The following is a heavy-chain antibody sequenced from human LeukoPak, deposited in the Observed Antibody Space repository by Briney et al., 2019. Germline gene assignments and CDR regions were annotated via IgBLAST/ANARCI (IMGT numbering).Heavy chain of an antibody. J-gene: IGHJ4*02. CDR2: IYTSGST. V-gene: IGHV4-4*07. CDR3: ARSDYQLPDRYFDY. D-gene: IGHD2-2*01. Sequence: SETLSLTCTVSGGSISSYYWSWIRQPAGKGLEWIGRIYTSGSTNYNPSLKSRVTMSVDTSKNQFSLKLSSVTAADTAVYYCARSDYQLPDRYFDYWGQGTLVTVSS. CDR1: GGSISSYY.